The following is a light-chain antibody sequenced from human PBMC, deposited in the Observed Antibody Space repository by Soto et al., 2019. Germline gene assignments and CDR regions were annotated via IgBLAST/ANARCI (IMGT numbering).Light chain of an antibody. CDR1: TSDVGGYDY. J-gene: IGLJ1*01. CDR2: EES. Sequence: QSALTQPASASGSPGQPITISCTGNTSDVGGYDYVSWYQQHPAQAPKLLIYEESNRPSGVAQRFSGSKSGNTASLTIGGLRAEDEADYYCSSSTSGTPIVYGTWTKVTVL. CDR3: SSSTSGTPIV. V-gene: IGLV2-14*01.